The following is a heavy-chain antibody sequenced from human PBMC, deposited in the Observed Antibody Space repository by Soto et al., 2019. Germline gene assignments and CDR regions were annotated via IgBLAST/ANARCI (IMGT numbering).Heavy chain of an antibody. D-gene: IGHD3-22*01. CDR3: ASHRDSSGYSRYPNFDY. V-gene: IGHV1-69*13. J-gene: IGHJ4*02. Sequence: ASVKVSCKASGGTFSSYAISWVRQAPGQGLEWMGGIIPIFGTANYAQKFQGRVTITADESTSTAYMELSSLRSEDTAVYYCASHRDSSGYSRYPNFDYWGQGTLVTVSS. CDR2: IIPIFGTA. CDR1: GGTFSSYA.